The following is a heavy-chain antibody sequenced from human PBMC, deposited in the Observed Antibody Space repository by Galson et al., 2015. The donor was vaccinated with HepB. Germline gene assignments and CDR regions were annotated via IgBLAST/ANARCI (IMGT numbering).Heavy chain of an antibody. Sequence: SLRLSCAASGFTFSSYGMHWVRQAPGKGLEWVAVISYDGSKKYSADSVKGRFTTSYDNAKNTRTLKMNSLRAEDTAVYYCAKDLVGIVVVPAAIDYWGQGTLVSVSS. D-gene: IGHD2-2*01. CDR2: ISYDGSKK. CDR3: AKDLVGIVVVPAAIDY. V-gene: IGHV3-30*18. CDR1: GFTFSSYG. J-gene: IGHJ4*02.